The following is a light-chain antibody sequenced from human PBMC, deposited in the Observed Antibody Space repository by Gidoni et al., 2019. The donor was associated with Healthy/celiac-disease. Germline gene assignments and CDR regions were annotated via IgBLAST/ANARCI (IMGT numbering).Light chain of an antibody. CDR1: QSVSSSY. V-gene: IGKV3-20*01. CDR3: RRYGSSPQYT. Sequence: EMVLTQSPGTLSLSPGERATLSCRASQSVSSSYLAWYQQKPGQAPRLLIYGASSSATGIPDRFSGSGSGTDFTLTISRLVPEDFAVYYYRRYGSSPQYTFGQGTKLEIK. J-gene: IGKJ2*01. CDR2: GAS.